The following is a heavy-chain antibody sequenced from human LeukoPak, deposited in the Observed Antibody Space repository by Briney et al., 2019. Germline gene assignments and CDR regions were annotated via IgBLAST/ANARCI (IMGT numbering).Heavy chain of an antibody. CDR2: ISSSSSYI. CDR3: ARDRRVQLWSPAGVDY. CDR1: GFTFSSYS. J-gene: IGHJ4*02. V-gene: IGHV3-21*01. Sequence: GGSLRLSCAASGFTFSSYSMNWVRQAPGKGLEWVSSISSSSSYIYYADSVKGRFTISRDNAKNSLYLQMNSLRAEDTAVYYCARDRRVQLWSPAGVDYWGQGTLVTVSS. D-gene: IGHD5-18*01.